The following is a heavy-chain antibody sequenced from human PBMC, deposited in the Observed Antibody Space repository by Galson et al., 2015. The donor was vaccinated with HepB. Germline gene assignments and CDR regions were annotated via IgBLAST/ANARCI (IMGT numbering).Heavy chain of an antibody. J-gene: IGHJ4*02. CDR3: ARVGDSKLPGDGSFYFDS. D-gene: IGHD3-10*01. V-gene: IGHV1-8*01. Sequence: SVKVSCKASGYSFTSYDIHWVRQVTGQGLEWMGWMSPKSGDTGYAQKFQGRATMSRDTSMRTAFMEMRSLTTEDTAAYYCARVGDSKLPGDGSFYFDSWGQGTLVTVSS. CDR1: GYSFTSYD. CDR2: MSPKSGDT.